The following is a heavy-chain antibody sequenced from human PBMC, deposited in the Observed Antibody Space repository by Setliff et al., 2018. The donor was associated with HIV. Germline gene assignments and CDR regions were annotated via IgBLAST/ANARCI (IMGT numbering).Heavy chain of an antibody. D-gene: IGHD2-2*01. CDR1: GYTFIDYF. CDR3: ARCLKDIVVVPYAGGGMDV. Sequence: ASVKVSCKASGYTFIDYFMHWVRQAPGQGLEWMGWISPNNGDTNIPQRFRGRVTMTRDTSINTAYMELSGLRSDDTAVYYCARCLKDIVVVPYAGGGMDVWGKGTTVTVSS. CDR2: ISPNNGDT. V-gene: IGHV1-2*02. J-gene: IGHJ6*03.